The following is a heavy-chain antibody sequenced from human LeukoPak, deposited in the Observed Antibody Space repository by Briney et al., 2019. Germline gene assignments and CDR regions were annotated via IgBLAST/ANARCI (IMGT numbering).Heavy chain of an antibody. D-gene: IGHD3-10*01. CDR2: SYSSGNT. V-gene: IGHV4-4*07. J-gene: IGHJ5*02. CDR3: ARGHGSGSYANWFDT. CDR1: GVFISSYY. Sequence: SETLSLTCTVSGVFISSYYWSWIRQLAGKGLEWIGRSYSSGNTNYNPSLKSRVTMSIDTSKNQFSLKLRSVTAADTAVYYCARGHGSGSYANWFDTWGQGTLVTVSS.